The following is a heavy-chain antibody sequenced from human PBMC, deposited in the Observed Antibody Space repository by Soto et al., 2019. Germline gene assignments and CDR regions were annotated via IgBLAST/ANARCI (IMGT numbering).Heavy chain of an antibody. V-gene: IGHV3-30*18. J-gene: IGHJ4*02. CDR3: TKEGQYSRSYPFDY. CDR2: ISYDGRNK. Sequence: PGGSLRLSCAASGFTFSSCAMHWVRQAPDKGLEWVAFISYDGRNKNYADSVKGRFTISRDDSKNTLYLQMNSLRADDTAVYYCTKEGQYSRSYPFDYWGQGTLVTVSS. D-gene: IGHD1-26*01. CDR1: GFTFSSCA.